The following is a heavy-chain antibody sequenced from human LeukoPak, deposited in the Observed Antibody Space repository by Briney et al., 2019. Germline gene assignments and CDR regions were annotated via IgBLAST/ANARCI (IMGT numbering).Heavy chain of an antibody. V-gene: IGHV3-30*02. CDR3: AKVKAVVMYYFEY. CDR1: GFTFSNYG. J-gene: IGHJ4*02. D-gene: IGHD2-21*01. Sequence: GGSLRLSCAASGFTFSNYGMHWVRQAPDKGLEWVAFIRYDGSNKYYADSVKGRFTISRDNSKNTLYLQMNSLRAEDTAVYYCAKVKAVVMYYFEYWGQGTLVTVSS. CDR2: IRYDGSNK.